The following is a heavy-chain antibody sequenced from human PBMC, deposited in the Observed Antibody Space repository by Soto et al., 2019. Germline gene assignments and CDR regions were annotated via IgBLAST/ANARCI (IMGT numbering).Heavy chain of an antibody. J-gene: IGHJ3*02. CDR3: ATDSPLGFYYYDSRALGAFDI. Sequence: QVQLVQSGAEVQKPGASVKVSCKVSGYTLTELSMHWVRQAPGKGLEWMGGFDPEDGETIYAQKFQGRVTMTEDTSTDTAYMELSSLRSEDTAVYYCATDSPLGFYYYDSRALGAFDIWGQGTMVTVSS. CDR1: GYTLTELS. D-gene: IGHD3-22*01. V-gene: IGHV1-24*01. CDR2: FDPEDGET.